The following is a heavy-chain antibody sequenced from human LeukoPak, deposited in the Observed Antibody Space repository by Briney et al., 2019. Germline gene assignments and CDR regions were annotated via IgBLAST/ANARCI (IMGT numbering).Heavy chain of an antibody. D-gene: IGHD3-22*01. CDR3: TTPYYYDSSGYYSDY. CDR1: GFTFSSYS. J-gene: IGHJ4*02. CDR2: IKSKTDGGTT. Sequence: GGSLRLSCAASGFTFSSYSMNWVRQAPGKGLEWVGRIKSKTDGGTTDYAAPVKGRFTISRDDSKNTLYLQMNSLKTEDTAVYYCTTPYYYDSSGYYSDYWGRGTLVTVSS. V-gene: IGHV3-15*07.